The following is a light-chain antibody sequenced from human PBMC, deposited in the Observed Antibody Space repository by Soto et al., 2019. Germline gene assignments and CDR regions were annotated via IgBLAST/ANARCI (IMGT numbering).Light chain of an antibody. Sequence: DIVMTQSPDSLAVSLGERATINCKSSQNDLYSSNNKNYLAWYQQKSGQPPKLLIYWSSTRESGVPDRFSGSGSGTDFTLTISSLQAEDVAVYYCQQYYSVPITFGQGTRLDIK. CDR1: QNDLYSSNNKNY. V-gene: IGKV4-1*01. CDR3: QQYYSVPIT. J-gene: IGKJ5*01. CDR2: WSS.